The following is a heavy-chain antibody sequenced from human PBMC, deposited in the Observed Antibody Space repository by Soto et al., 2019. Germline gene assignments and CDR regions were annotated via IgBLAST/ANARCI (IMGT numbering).Heavy chain of an antibody. CDR2: IYYSGST. CDR1: GGSVSSGSYY. Sequence: QVQLQESGPGLVKPSETLSLTCTVSGGSVSSGSYYWSWIRQPPGKGLEWIGYIYYSGSTNYNPSLKSRVTISVDTSKNQFSLKLSSVTAADTAVYYCARDKWERRTYYYYGMDVWGQGTTVTVSS. CDR3: ARDKWERRTYYYYGMDV. V-gene: IGHV4-61*01. J-gene: IGHJ6*02. D-gene: IGHD1-26*01.